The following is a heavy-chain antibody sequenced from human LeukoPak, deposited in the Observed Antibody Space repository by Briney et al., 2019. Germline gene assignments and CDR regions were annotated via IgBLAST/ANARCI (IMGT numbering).Heavy chain of an antibody. Sequence: SETLSLTCTVSGGSISTSIYYWGWIRQPPGKGLEWIGSIYYSGSTYYNPSLKSRVTISVDTSKNQFSLKLSSVTAADTAVYYCARDLDSLDYWGQGTLVTVSS. CDR3: ARDLDSLDY. V-gene: IGHV4-39*07. D-gene: IGHD3/OR15-3a*01. CDR2: IYYSGST. CDR1: GGSISTSIYY. J-gene: IGHJ4*02.